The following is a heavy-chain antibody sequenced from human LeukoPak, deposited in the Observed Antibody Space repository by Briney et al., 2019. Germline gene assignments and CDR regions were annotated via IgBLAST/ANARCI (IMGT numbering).Heavy chain of an antibody. D-gene: IGHD3-3*01. CDR3: AKESYYDFWSGYYDY. CDR2: ISGSGGST. Sequence: GGSLRLSCAASGFTFSSYAMSCVRQAPGKGLEWVSAISGSGGSTSYADSVKGRFTISRDNSKNTLYLQMNSLRAEDTAVYYCAKESYYDFWSGYYDYWGQGTLVTVSS. CDR1: GFTFSSYA. J-gene: IGHJ4*02. V-gene: IGHV3-23*01.